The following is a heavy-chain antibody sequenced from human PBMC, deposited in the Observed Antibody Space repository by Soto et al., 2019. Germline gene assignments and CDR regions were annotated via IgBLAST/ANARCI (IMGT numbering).Heavy chain of an antibody. D-gene: IGHD4-4*01. Sequence: QLVESGGGLVQRGRSLRLSCAASGFTIDDYAMHWVRQAPGKGLEWVSGISWSGDNMAYADSVKGRFITSRDNVKNSLYLQMNSLRVEDTALYHCVKVSYLSLTTLGSAFDVWGQGTMVTVS. CDR1: GFTIDDYA. CDR3: VKVSYLSLTTLGSAFDV. V-gene: IGHV3-9*01. J-gene: IGHJ3*01. CDR2: ISWSGDNM.